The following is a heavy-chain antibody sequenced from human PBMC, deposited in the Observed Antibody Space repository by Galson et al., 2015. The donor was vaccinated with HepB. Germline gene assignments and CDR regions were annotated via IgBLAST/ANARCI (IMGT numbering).Heavy chain of an antibody. D-gene: IGHD1-26*01. V-gene: IGHV3-30*18. Sequence: SLRLSCAASGFTFSSYGMHWVRKAPGKGLEWVAVISYDGSNKYYADSVKGRFTISRDNSKNTLYLQMNSLRAEDTAVYYCAKEMSGSYYKAAFDYWGQGTLVTVSS. J-gene: IGHJ4*02. CDR2: ISYDGSNK. CDR3: AKEMSGSYYKAAFDY. CDR1: GFTFSSYG.